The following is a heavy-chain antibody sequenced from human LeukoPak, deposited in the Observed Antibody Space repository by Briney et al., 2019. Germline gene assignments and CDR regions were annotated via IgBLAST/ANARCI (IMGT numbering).Heavy chain of an antibody. D-gene: IGHD3-3*01. J-gene: IGHJ4*02. Sequence: GGSLRLSCAASGFTFSSYWMSWVRQAPGKGLEWGANIKQDGSEKYYVDSVKGRFTISRDNAKNSLYLQMNSLRAEDTAVYYCARAYYDFWSGYPHYFDYWGQGTLVTVSS. CDR2: IKQDGSEK. CDR1: GFTFSSYW. CDR3: ARAYYDFWSGYPHYFDY. V-gene: IGHV3-7*01.